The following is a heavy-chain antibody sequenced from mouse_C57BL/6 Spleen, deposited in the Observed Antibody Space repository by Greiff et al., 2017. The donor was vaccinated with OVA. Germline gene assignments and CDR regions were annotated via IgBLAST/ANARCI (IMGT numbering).Heavy chain of an antibody. J-gene: IGHJ2*01. CDR2: INPNNGGT. CDR1: GYTFTDYY. CDR3: ARTLDY. Sequence: EVKLQQSGPELVKPGASVKISCKASGYTFTDYYMNWVKQSHGKSLEWIGDINPNNGGTSYNQKFKGKATLTVDKSSSTAYMELRSLTSEDSAVYYCARTLDYWGQGTTLTVSS. V-gene: IGHV1-26*01.